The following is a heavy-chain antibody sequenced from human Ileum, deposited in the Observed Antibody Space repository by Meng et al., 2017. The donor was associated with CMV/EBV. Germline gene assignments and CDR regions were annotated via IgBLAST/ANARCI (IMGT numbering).Heavy chain of an antibody. V-gene: IGHV1-8*01. J-gene: IGHJ4*02. CDR2: MNPNSGDT. Sequence: TVTTYDMRGVRQATEQGLEWMGWMNPNSGDTAFAKKFQSRVTMTRNTSISTAYMELSNLTSEDTAIYYCSRGLHYYDTSGYYRAGYWGQGTLVTVSS. CDR1: TVTTYD. CDR3: SRGLHYYDTSGYYRAGY. D-gene: IGHD3-22*01.